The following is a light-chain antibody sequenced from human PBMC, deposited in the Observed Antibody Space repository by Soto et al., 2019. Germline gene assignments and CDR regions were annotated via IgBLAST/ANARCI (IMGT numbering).Light chain of an antibody. CDR1: QSISFW. CDR3: QQYNSCPLT. Sequence: HMTQSPSTLSAYVGDRVTITCRASQSISFWLAWYQQKPGSAPNLLIYDASTLGGGVPSRFSGSGSGTEFTLTISNLQPADFASYYCQQYNSCPLTFGGGTKV. CDR2: DAS. V-gene: IGKV1-5*01. J-gene: IGKJ4*01.